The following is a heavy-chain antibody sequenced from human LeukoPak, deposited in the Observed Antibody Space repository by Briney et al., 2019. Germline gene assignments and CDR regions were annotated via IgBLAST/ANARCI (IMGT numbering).Heavy chain of an antibody. CDR3: ARDTDYYGSGSHWFDP. CDR2: IYYSGST. Sequence: RPSETLSLTCTVSGGSISSYHWSWIRQPPGKGLEWIGYIYYSGSTNYNPSLKSRVTISVDTSKNQFSLKLSSVTAADTAVYYCARDTDYYGSGSHWFDPWGQGTLVTVSS. V-gene: IGHV4-59*01. D-gene: IGHD3-10*01. CDR1: GGSISSYH. J-gene: IGHJ5*02.